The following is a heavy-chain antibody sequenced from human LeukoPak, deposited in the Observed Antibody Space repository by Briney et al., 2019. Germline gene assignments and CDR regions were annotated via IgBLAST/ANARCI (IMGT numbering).Heavy chain of an antibody. CDR1: GYTFTSYA. J-gene: IGHJ5*02. V-gene: IGHV1-3*01. Sequence: ASVKVSCKASGYTFTSYAMHWVRQAPGQRLEWMGWINAGNGNTKYSQKFQGRVTITRDTSASTAYMELSSLRSEDTAVYYCARVRYSSGWFDPWGQGTLVTVSS. CDR3: ARVRYSSGWFDP. CDR2: INAGNGNT. D-gene: IGHD6-25*01.